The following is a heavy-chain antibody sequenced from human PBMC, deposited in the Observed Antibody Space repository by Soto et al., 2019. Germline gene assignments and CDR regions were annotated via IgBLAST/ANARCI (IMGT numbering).Heavy chain of an antibody. V-gene: IGHV4-34*01. CDR3: ARGNFYYGLDV. Sequence: QVQLQQWGAGLLKPSETLSLICAVYGGSFSGNYWSWIRQPPGKGLEWIGEFSDSGSTNYNPSLMSRVTISEDMSKSQFSLKLSSVTAADTAVYYCARGNFYYGLDVWGQGTTVTVSS. CDR1: GGSFSGNY. CDR2: FSDSGST. J-gene: IGHJ6*02.